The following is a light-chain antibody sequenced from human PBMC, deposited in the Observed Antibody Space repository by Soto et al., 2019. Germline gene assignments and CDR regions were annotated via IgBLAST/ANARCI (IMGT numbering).Light chain of an antibody. CDR2: KTS. CDR1: QSLVHSDGNTY. CDR3: MQATQLWT. V-gene: IGKV2-24*01. Sequence: DLVMTQTPLSSPVSLGQPASISCRSSQSLVHSDGNTYLSWLHQRPGQPPRLLIYKTSNRFSGVPDRFSGSVAGTDFPLKISRVEAEDVGVYYCMQATQLWTFGQGTKVEI. J-gene: IGKJ1*01.